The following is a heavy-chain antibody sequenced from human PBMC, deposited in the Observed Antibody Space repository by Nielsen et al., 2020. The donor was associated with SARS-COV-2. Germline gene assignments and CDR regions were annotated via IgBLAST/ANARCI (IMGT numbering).Heavy chain of an antibody. V-gene: IGHV3-64D*06. J-gene: IGHJ6*02. Sequence: VRQAPGKGLEYVSAISSNGGSTYYADSVKGRFTISRDNSKNTLYLQMSSLRAEDTAVYYCVSSMTTVTTLGDYYYGMDVWGQGTTVTVSS. D-gene: IGHD4-17*01. CDR2: ISSNGGST. CDR3: VSSMTTVTTLGDYYYGMDV.